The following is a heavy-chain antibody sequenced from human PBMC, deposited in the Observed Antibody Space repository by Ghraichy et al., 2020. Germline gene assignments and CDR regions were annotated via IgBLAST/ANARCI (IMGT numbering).Heavy chain of an antibody. CDR1: GFIFSAYA. J-gene: IGHJ4*02. CDR3: AKEDVVSATPDF. Sequence: SCEASGFIFSAYAMTWVRQAPGRGLEWVSGIAGSGGNTYYADSVKGRFTISRDNSKNTLYLQMNSLRAEDAAVYYCAKEDVVSATPDFWGQGTLVTVSS. D-gene: IGHD2-15*01. V-gene: IGHV3-23*01. CDR2: IAGSGGNT.